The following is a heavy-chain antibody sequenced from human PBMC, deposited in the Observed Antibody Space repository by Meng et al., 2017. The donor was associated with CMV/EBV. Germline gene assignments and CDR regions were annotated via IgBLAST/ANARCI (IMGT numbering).Heavy chain of an antibody. V-gene: IGHV4-4*07. Sequence: QLRLLAASPGRWKLSGTLSLTCHVSCGSISSYYWSWIRQPAGKGLEWIGLIYTSGSTNYNPSLKRRVTMSVDTSKNQFSLKLSSVTAADTAVYYCARAAVDLSKDYFDYWGQGTLVTVSS. CDR2: IYTSGST. CDR3: ARAAVDLSKDYFDY. CDR1: CGSISSYY. D-gene: IGHD2-15*01. J-gene: IGHJ4*02.